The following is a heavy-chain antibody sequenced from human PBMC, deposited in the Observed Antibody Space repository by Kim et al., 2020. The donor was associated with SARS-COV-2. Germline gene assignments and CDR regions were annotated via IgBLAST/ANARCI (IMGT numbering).Heavy chain of an antibody. CDR1: GFTFTNAW. CDR3: TTALRCDLGGVDF. CDR2: IKSKTDGGTT. V-gene: IGHV3-15*01. Sequence: GGSLRLSCAGSGFTFTNAWMTWVRQAPGKGLEWVGRIKSKTDGGTTDYAAPVKGRFTISRDDSKNTLYLQMNSLKSEDTAVYYCTTALRCDLGGVDFWGQGTLVTVSS. D-gene: IGHD2-21*02. J-gene: IGHJ4*02.